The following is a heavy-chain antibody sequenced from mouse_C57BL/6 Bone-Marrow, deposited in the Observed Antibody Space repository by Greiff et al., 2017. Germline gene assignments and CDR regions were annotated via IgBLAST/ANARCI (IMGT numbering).Heavy chain of an antibody. Sequence: EVKVVASGGGLVKPGGSLKLSCAASGFTFSDYGMHWVRQAPEKGLEWVSYISSGSSTIYYADTVNGRFTISRDNAKNTLFLQMTSLRSEDTAMYYCARILLRIYAMDYWGQGTSVTVSS. CDR3: ARILLRIYAMDY. CDR2: ISSGSSTI. D-gene: IGHD1-1*01. CDR1: GFTFSDYG. J-gene: IGHJ4*01. V-gene: IGHV5-17*01.